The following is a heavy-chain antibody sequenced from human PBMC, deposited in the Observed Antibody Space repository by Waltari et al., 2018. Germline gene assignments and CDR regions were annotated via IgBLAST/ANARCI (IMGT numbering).Heavy chain of an antibody. D-gene: IGHD2-2*01. J-gene: IGHJ4*02. CDR2: IYYTGST. Sequence: QLQLQESGPGLVKPSETLSLTCTVSGGSFSSRSYYWGWIRQPPGKGLEWIGSIYYTGSTYYNPSLKSRVTISIDTSKNHFSLKLNSVTAADTAVYYCARQGYCSSTTCSASFDYWGQGTLVTVSS. CDR3: ARQGYCSSTTCSASFDY. V-gene: IGHV4-39*01. CDR1: GGSFSSRSYY.